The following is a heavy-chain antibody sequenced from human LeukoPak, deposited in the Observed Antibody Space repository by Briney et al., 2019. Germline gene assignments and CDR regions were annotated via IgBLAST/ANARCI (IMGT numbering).Heavy chain of an antibody. J-gene: IGHJ4*02. CDR2: IYYSGST. CDR1: GGSISSGSYY. Sequence: PSETLSLTCTVSGGSISSGSYYWSWIRQPPGKGLEWIGSIYYSGSTYYNPSLKSRVTISVDTSKNQFSLKLSSVTAADTAVYYCARVRDGYVFDYWGQGTLATVSS. D-gene: IGHD5-24*01. V-gene: IGHV4-39*07. CDR3: ARVRDGYVFDY.